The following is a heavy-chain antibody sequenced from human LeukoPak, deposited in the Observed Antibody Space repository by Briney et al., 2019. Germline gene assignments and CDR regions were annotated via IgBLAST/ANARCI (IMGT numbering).Heavy chain of an antibody. CDR1: GYTFTRFD. V-gene: IGHV1-8*01. D-gene: IGHD3-22*01. CDR3: ARGQKSSGYWFDP. Sequence: ASVKASCKASGYTFTRFDINWVRQTTGQVLEWMGWMNPNSGNKGYAQKFQGRFTMTMNTSTSTAYMELTSLTSEDTAVYYCARGQKSSGYWFDPWGQGTLVTVSS. J-gene: IGHJ5*02. CDR2: MNPNSGNK.